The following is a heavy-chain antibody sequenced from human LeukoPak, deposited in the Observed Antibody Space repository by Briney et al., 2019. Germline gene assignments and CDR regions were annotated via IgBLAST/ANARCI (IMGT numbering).Heavy chain of an antibody. D-gene: IGHD6-13*01. CDR1: GFTVSSNY. CDR2: IYSGGST. Sequence: GGSLRLSCAASGFTVSSNYMSWVRQAPGKGLEWVSVIYSGGSTYYADSVKGRFTISRDNSKNTLYLQMNSLRAEDTAVYYCASEPIAAAGGDWFDPWGQGTLVTVSS. V-gene: IGHV3-66*02. J-gene: IGHJ5*02. CDR3: ASEPIAAAGGDWFDP.